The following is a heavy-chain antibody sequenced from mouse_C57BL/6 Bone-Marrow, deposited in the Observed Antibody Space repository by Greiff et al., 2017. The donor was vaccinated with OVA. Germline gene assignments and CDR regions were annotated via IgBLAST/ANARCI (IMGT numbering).Heavy chain of an antibody. V-gene: IGHV1-82*01. D-gene: IGHD3-1*01. Sequence: QVQLQQSGPELVKPGASVKISCKASGYAFSSSWMNWVKQRPGKGLEWIGRIYPGDGDTNYNGKFKGKATLTAGKSSSTAYMQLSSLTSEDSAVYFCARSGGAYWGQGTLVTVSA. CDR2: IYPGDGDT. J-gene: IGHJ3*01. CDR3: ARSGGAY. CDR1: GYAFSSSW.